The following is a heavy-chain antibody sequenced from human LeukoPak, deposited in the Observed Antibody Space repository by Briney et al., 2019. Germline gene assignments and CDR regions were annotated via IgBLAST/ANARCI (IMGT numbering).Heavy chain of an antibody. V-gene: IGHV1-2*02. Sequence: ASVKVSCKASGYTFTSYGISWVRQAPGQGLEWMGWINPNSGGTNYAQKFQGRVTMTRDTSISTAYMELSRLRSDDTAVYYCARDRCSSTSCYEDAFDIWGQGTMVTVSS. J-gene: IGHJ3*02. CDR3: ARDRCSSTSCYEDAFDI. D-gene: IGHD2-2*01. CDR2: INPNSGGT. CDR1: GYTFTSYG.